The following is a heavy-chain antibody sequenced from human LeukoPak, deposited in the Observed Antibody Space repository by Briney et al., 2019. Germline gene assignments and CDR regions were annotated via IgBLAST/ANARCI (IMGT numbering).Heavy chain of an antibody. V-gene: IGHV1-69*05. D-gene: IGHD3-22*01. CDR3: ARGSSRDYYDSSGSLDY. Sequence: ASVKVSCKASGGTFSSYAISWVRQAPGQGLEWMGGIIPIFGTANYAQKFQGRVTITTDESTSTAYMELSSLRSEDTAVYYCARGSSRDYYDSSGSLDYWGQGTLVTVSS. CDR1: GGTFSSYA. CDR2: IIPIFGTA. J-gene: IGHJ4*02.